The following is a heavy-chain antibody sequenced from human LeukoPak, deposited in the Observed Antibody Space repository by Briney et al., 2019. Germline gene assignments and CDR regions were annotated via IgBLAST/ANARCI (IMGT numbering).Heavy chain of an antibody. D-gene: IGHD3-22*01. J-gene: IGHJ4*02. V-gene: IGHV1-69*05. CDR1: GGTFSSYA. CDR3: ARDPIYYYDSSGYSGDY. CDR2: IIPIFGTA. Sequence: SVKVSCKASGGTFSSYAISWVRQAPGQGLEWMGRIIPIFGTANYAQKFQGGVTITTDESTSTAYMELSSLRSEDTAVYYCARDPIYYYDSSGYSGDYWGQGTLVTVSS.